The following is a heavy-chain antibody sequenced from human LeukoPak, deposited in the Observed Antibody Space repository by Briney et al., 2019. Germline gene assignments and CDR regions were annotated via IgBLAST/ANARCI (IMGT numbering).Heavy chain of an antibody. D-gene: IGHD2-21*02. CDR2: IRYDGSNK. CDR1: GFTFSSYG. J-gene: IGHJ6*03. CDR3: AKGAYCGGDCYSGYYYMDV. Sequence: PGGSLRLSCAASGFTFSSYGMHWVRQAPGKGLEWVAFIRYDGSNKYYADSVKGRFTISRDNSKNTLYLQMNSLRAEDTAVYYCAKGAYCGGDCYSGYYYMDVWGEGTTVTVSS. V-gene: IGHV3-30*02.